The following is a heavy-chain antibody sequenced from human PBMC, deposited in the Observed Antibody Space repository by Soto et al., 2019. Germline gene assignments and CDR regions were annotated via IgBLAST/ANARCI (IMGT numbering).Heavy chain of an antibody. J-gene: IGHJ6*02. Sequence: PGSSGKIACQGYGYIFTSSCISWVLQMRGNGLGRMRRIDPSDSYTNYSPSFQGHATISADKSINTACLQWSSLKASDTAMYYCAILEYSSSSVSGYYYYGMDVWGQGTTVTVSS. D-gene: IGHD6-6*01. CDR3: AILEYSSSSVSGYYYYGMDV. CDR2: IDPSDSYT. V-gene: IGHV5-10-1*01. CDR1: GYIFTSSC.